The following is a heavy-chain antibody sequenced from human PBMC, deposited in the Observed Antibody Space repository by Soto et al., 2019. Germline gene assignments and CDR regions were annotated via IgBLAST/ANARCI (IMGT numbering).Heavy chain of an antibody. CDR3: ARQLAYCGGDCYRDSYYYYYGMDV. CDR2: IYYSGST. J-gene: IGHJ6*02. Sequence: SETLSLTCTVSGGSVSRGSYYWSWIRQPPGKGLEWIGYIYYSGSTNYNPSLKSRVTISVDTSKNQFSLKLSSVTAADTAVYYCARQLAYCGGDCYRDSYYYYYGMDVWGQGTTVTVSS. V-gene: IGHV4-61*01. CDR1: GGSVSRGSYY. D-gene: IGHD2-21*02.